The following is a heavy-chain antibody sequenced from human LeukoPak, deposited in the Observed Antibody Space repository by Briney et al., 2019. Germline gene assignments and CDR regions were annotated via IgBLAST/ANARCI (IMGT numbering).Heavy chain of an antibody. CDR3: AKDRDSSSWYLGSCFGDY. D-gene: IGHD6-13*01. J-gene: IGHJ4*02. Sequence: GGSLRLSCAASGFTFSSYALSWVRHAPGKGLEWVSGISGSGGSTHYADSVKGRFTISRDNSKNTVYLEMNSLRAEDTAVYYCAKDRDSSSWYLGSCFGDYWGQGTLVTVSS. V-gene: IGHV3-23*01. CDR1: GFTFSSYA. CDR2: ISGSGGST.